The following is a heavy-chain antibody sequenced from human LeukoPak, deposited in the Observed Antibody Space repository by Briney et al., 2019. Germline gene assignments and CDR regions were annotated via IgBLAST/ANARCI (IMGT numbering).Heavy chain of an antibody. CDR3: AKSNREDIVVVPAALRDYYFDY. J-gene: IGHJ4*02. CDR2: ISKDGSNK. Sequence: PGRSLGLSCAASGFTFSSYCMHWVRQAPGKWLEWVAVISKDGSNKYYADCVKGRFTISRDNSKNTLYLQMNSLRAEDTAVYYCAKSNREDIVVVPAALRDYYFDYWGQGTLVTVSS. CDR1: GFTFSSYC. V-gene: IGHV3-30*18. D-gene: IGHD2-2*01.